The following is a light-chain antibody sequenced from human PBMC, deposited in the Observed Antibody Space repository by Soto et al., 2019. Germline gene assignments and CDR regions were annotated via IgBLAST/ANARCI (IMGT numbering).Light chain of an antibody. Sequence: QSVLTQPPSLSGTPGQRVTISCSGSNSNIGRYSVNWYQHFPGTAPKILIYSDDERPSGVPDLFSGSKSGTSASLAISGLQSEDEAEYYCAAWDDNLNGPLFGGRTQLTVL. J-gene: IGLJ3*02. CDR2: SDD. CDR3: AAWDDNLNGPL. CDR1: NSNIGRYS. V-gene: IGLV1-44*01.